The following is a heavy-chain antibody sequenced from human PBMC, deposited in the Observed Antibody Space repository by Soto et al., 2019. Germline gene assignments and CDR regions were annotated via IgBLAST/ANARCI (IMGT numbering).Heavy chain of an antibody. Sequence: SETLSLSCAVYGGSFSGYYWSWIRQPPGKGLEWIGEINHSGSTNYNPSLKSRVTISVDTSKNQFSLKLSSVTAADTAVYYCARGGSVLRFLEWLTTGWWFDPWGQGTLVTVSS. V-gene: IGHV4-34*01. D-gene: IGHD3-3*01. CDR1: GGSFSGYY. CDR3: ARGGSVLRFLEWLTTGWWFDP. J-gene: IGHJ5*02. CDR2: INHSGST.